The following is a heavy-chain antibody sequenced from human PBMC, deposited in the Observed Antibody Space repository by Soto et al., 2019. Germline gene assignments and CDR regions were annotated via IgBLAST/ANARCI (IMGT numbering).Heavy chain of an antibody. Sequence: QVQLVESGGGVVQPGRSLRLSCAASGFTFSTYGMHWVRQAPGKGLEWVAVISHDESNQYYADSVKGRFTISRDNSESTLYLQMNSLRPEDTAVFYCARGSLPYYYSSGSLDYWGQGTLVTVSS. V-gene: IGHV3-30*03. CDR2: ISHDESNQ. J-gene: IGHJ4*02. CDR1: GFTFSTYG. D-gene: IGHD3-10*01. CDR3: ARGSLPYYYSSGSLDY.